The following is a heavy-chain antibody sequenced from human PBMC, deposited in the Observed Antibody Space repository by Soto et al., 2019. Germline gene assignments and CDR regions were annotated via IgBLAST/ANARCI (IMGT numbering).Heavy chain of an antibody. CDR2: MNPNSGNT. CDR3: ARDGAMDYYYGMDV. CDR1: GYTFTSYD. J-gene: IGHJ6*02. V-gene: IGHV1-8*01. D-gene: IGHD2-8*01. Sequence: ASVKASCKASGYTFTSYDINWVRQATGQGLEWMGWMNPNSGNTGYAQKFQGRVTMTRNTSISTAYMELSSLRSEDTAVYYCARDGAMDYYYGMDVWGQGTTVTVPS.